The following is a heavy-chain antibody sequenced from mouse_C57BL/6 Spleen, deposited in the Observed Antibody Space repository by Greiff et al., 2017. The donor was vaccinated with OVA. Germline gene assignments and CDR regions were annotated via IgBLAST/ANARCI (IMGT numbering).Heavy chain of an antibody. CDR3: ARFDGGAMDY. CDR2: IDPSDSYT. CDR1: GYTFTSYW. Sequence: VQLQQPGAELVMPGASVKLSCKASGYTFTSYWMHWVKQRPGQGLEWIGEIDPSDSYTNYNQKFKGKSTLTVDKSSSTAYMQLSSLTSEDSAVYYCARFDGGAMDYWGQGTSVTVSS. J-gene: IGHJ4*01. V-gene: IGHV1-69*01. D-gene: IGHD2-3*01.